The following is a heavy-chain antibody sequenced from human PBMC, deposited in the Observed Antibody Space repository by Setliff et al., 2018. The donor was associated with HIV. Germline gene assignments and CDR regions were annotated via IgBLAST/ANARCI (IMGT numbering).Heavy chain of an antibody. Sequence: GESLKISCKGVGYRFTSHWIAWVRQMPGKGLEWMGNIYPGDSETRYSPSFHGQVTFSADTTVDTAYLQWNTLKSSDTAMDYCAREIRTIEGGSFDIWGQGTSVTVSS. CDR1: GYRFTSHW. CDR2: IYPGDSET. D-gene: IGHD3-16*01. CDR3: AREIRTIEGGSFDI. J-gene: IGHJ3*02. V-gene: IGHV5-51*01.